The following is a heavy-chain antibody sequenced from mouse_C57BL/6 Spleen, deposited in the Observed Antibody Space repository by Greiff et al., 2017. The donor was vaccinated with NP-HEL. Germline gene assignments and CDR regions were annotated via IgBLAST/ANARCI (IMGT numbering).Heavy chain of an antibody. CDR3: ARVGYYADY. Sequence: VQLKESGAELVRPGTSVKVSCKASGYAFTNYLIEWVKQRPGQGLEWIGVINPGSGGTNYNEKFKGKATLTADKSSSTAYMQLSSLTSEDSAVYFCARVGYYADYWGQGTTLTVSS. J-gene: IGHJ2*01. V-gene: IGHV1-54*01. CDR2: INPGSGGT. CDR1: GYAFTNYL. D-gene: IGHD2-3*01.